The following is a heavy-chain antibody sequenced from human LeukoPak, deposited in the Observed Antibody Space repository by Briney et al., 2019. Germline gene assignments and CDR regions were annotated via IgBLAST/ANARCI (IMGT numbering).Heavy chain of an antibody. D-gene: IGHD6-13*01. Sequence: GESLKISCKGSGYSFTSYWISWVRQMPGKGLEWMGIIYPGDSDTRYSPSFQGQVTISADKSISTAYLQWSSLKASDTAMYYCASGLTIAAAGTIAFDIWGQGTMVTVSS. J-gene: IGHJ3*02. V-gene: IGHV5-51*01. CDR3: ASGLTIAAAGTIAFDI. CDR2: IYPGDSDT. CDR1: GYSFTSYW.